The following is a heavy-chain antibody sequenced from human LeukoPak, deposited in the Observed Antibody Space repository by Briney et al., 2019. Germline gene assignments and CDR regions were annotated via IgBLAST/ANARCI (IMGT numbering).Heavy chain of an antibody. CDR2: IFYTGST. J-gene: IGHJ6*03. V-gene: IGHV4-39*07. D-gene: IGHD1-26*01. Sequence: PSETLSLTCSVSGGSIRSTSYYWGWIRQPPWKGLEWIGNIFYTGSTYYNPSLKSRVTISIDTSRNQFSLKLSSVTAADTAVYYCARIGGSFYFYYFMDVWGKGTTVAVSS. CDR1: GGSIRSTSYY. CDR3: ARIGGSFYFYYFMDV.